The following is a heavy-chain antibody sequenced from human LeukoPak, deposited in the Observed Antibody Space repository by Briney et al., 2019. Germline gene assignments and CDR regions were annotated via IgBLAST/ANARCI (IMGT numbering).Heavy chain of an antibody. CDR2: IHTSGST. Sequence: SETLSLTCTVSGGSVSIYYWSWIRQPAGKGLEWIGRIHTSGSTNYDPSLKSRVTMSVDTSKSQFSLKLSSVTAADTAVYYCARMVGATRCDIWGQGTMVTVSS. J-gene: IGHJ3*02. V-gene: IGHV4-4*07. CDR1: GGSVSIYY. D-gene: IGHD1-26*01. CDR3: ARMVGATRCDI.